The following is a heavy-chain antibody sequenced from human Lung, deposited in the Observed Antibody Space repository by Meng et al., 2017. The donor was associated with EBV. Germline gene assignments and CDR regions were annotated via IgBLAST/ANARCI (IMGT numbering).Heavy chain of an antibody. Sequence: QGEHVRSGSGLKKPGASVRISCKASGYTFTTYGMNWVRQAPGQGLEWMGWINTNTGKPTYAQGLTGRFVFSLDTSVSTAYLQISSLKAEDTAVYYCARDSEAADYWGQGTLVTVSS. V-gene: IGHV7-4-1*02. CDR1: GYTFTTYG. D-gene: IGHD6-25*01. CDR3: ARDSEAADY. CDR2: INTNTGKP. J-gene: IGHJ4*02.